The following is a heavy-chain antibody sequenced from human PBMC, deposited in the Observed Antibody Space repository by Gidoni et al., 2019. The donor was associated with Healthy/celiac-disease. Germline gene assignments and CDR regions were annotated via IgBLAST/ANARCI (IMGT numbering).Heavy chain of an antibody. Sequence: QVQLQQWGAGLLKPSETLSLTCAVYGGSFSGYYWSWIRQPPGKGLEWIGEINHSGSTNYNPYLKSRVTISVDTSKNQFSLKLSSVTAADTAVYYCARLADIVVVPAAKGANWFDPWGQGTLVTVSS. D-gene: IGHD2-2*01. V-gene: IGHV4-34*01. CDR2: INHSGST. J-gene: IGHJ5*02. CDR3: ARLADIVVVPAAKGANWFDP. CDR1: GGSFSGYY.